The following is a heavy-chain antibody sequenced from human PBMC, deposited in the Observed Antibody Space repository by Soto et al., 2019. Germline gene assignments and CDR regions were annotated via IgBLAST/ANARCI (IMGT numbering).Heavy chain of an antibody. Sequence: QVQLQESGPGLVKPSETLSLTCTVSGGSISSYYWSWIRQPPGKGLEWIGYIYYSGSTNYNPSLKSRVSISVDTSKNQFSLKLSSVTAADTAVYYCARLGLWFGEPYYYYGMDVWGQGTTVTVSS. CDR2: IYYSGST. V-gene: IGHV4-59*01. D-gene: IGHD3-10*01. J-gene: IGHJ6*02. CDR1: GGSISSYY. CDR3: ARLGLWFGEPYYYYGMDV.